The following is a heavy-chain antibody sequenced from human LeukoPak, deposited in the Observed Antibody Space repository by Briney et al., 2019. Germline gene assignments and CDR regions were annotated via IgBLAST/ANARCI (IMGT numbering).Heavy chain of an antibody. CDR1: GYKFTDDY. Sequence: GASVKVSCKASGYKFTDDYMHWVRQAPGQGLEWMGWINPNSGGTNYAQKFQGRVTMTRDTSISTAYMELSRLRSDDTAVYYCARDLRVGATLDYWGQGTLVTVSS. V-gene: IGHV1-2*02. CDR2: INPNSGGT. D-gene: IGHD1-26*01. J-gene: IGHJ4*02. CDR3: ARDLRVGATLDY.